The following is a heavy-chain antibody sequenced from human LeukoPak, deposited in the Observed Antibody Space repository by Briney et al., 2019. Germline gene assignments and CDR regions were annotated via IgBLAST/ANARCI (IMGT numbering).Heavy chain of an antibody. D-gene: IGHD6-19*01. V-gene: IGHV4-61*08. CDR1: GGSISSGDYY. Sequence: SETLSLTCTVSGGSISSGDYYWSWIRQPPGKGLEWIGYIYGSWSTHYDPSLRSRVTISEDTSKNQFSLKLTSVTAADTAVYYCARNVGWYSHDSWGQGTLVTVSS. CDR3: ARNVGWYSHDS. J-gene: IGHJ4*02. CDR2: IYGSWST.